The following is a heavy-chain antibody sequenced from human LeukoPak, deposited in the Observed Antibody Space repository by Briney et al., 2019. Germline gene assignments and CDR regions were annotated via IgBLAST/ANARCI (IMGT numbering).Heavy chain of an antibody. V-gene: IGHV4-4*07. Sequence: PSETLSLTRTVSGGSISSYFWSWIRQPAGKGLEWIGRIYVSGTTNYTPSIKSRVTMSIDTSRRQFSLKLSSVTAADAAVYFCARGERSYYDYWGQGTLVTVSS. J-gene: IGHJ4*02. CDR3: ARGERSYYDY. D-gene: IGHD1-26*01. CDR2: IYVSGTT. CDR1: GGSISSYF.